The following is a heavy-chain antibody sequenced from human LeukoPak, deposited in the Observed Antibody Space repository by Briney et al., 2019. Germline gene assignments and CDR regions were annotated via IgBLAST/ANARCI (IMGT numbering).Heavy chain of an antibody. CDR2: IYNTGST. Sequence: PSETLSLTCTVSGASISSESYYWTWIRQPAGKGLEWIGRIYNTGSTKYNPSLKSWVTISIDTSKNQFSLKLNSVTAADTAVYYCARVMAVNPDWFDPWGQGTLVTVSS. CDR1: GASISSESYY. CDR3: ARVMAVNPDWFDP. J-gene: IGHJ5*02. V-gene: IGHV4-61*02. D-gene: IGHD5-24*01.